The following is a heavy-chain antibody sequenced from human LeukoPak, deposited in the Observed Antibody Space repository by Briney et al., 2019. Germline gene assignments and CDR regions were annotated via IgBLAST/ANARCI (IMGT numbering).Heavy chain of an antibody. D-gene: IGHD2-15*01. CDR2: INANNGVT. J-gene: IGHJ4*02. Sequence: GASVKVSCKAPGYTFTDHYIHWVRQAPGQGLEWMGWINANNGVTNYAQKFRGWVTVTRDTSINTAYMELSRLGADDTAVYYCARDEGSELLLNWGQGALVTVSS. CDR1: GYTFTDHY. CDR3: ARDEGSELLLN. V-gene: IGHV1-2*04.